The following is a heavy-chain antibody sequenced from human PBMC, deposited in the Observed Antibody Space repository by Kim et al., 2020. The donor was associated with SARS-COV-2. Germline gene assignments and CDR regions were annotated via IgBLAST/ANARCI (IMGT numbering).Heavy chain of an antibody. CDR1: GFTFSSYA. J-gene: IGHJ5*02. Sequence: GGSLRLSCAAPGFTFSSYAMHWVRQAPGKGLEWVAVISYDGSNKYYADSVKGRFTISRDNSKNTLYLQMNSLRAEDTAVYYCARDIVAARPGNWFDPWGQGTLVTVSS. CDR3: ARDIVAARPGNWFDP. V-gene: IGHV3-30-3*01. CDR2: ISYDGSNK. D-gene: IGHD6-6*01.